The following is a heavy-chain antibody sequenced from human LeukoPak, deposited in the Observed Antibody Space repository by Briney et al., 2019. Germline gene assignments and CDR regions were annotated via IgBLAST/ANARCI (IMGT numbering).Heavy chain of an antibody. CDR3: ARDRPYSSGWCRFFDY. D-gene: IGHD6-19*01. V-gene: IGHV4-39*07. J-gene: IGHJ4*02. Sequence: PSETLSLTCTVSGGSISSSSYYWGWIRQPPGKGLEWIGSIYYSGSTYYNPSLKSRVTISVDTSKNQFSLKLSSVTAADTAVYYCARDRPYSSGWCRFFDYWGQGTLVTVSS. CDR1: GGSISSSSYY. CDR2: IYYSGST.